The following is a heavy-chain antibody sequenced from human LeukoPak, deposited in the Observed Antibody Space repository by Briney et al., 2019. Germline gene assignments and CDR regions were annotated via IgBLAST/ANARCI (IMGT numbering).Heavy chain of an antibody. J-gene: IGHJ2*01. V-gene: IGHV4-31*03. Sequence: SETLSLTCTVSGGSISSGGYYWSWIRQHPGKGLEWIGYIYYSGSTYYNPSLKSRVTISVDTSKNQFSLKLSSVSAADTAVYYCAREVIAADPIPWYFDLWGRGTLVTVSS. CDR2: IYYSGST. CDR3: AREVIAADPIPWYFDL. D-gene: IGHD6-13*01. CDR1: GGSISSGGYY.